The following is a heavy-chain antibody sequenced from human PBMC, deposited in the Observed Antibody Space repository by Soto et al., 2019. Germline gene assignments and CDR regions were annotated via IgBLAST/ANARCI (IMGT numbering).Heavy chain of an antibody. J-gene: IGHJ4*02. CDR3: ARGIDYGDYAIDY. CDR1: GFTFSLYG. D-gene: IGHD4-17*01. Sequence: QVQVVESGGGVVQPGRSLRLSCAASGFTFSLYGMHWVRQAPGKGLEWVAVIWYDGSNIYYADFVKGRFTVSRDNSKNTLSLQMNSLRVEDTAVYYCARGIDYGDYAIDYWGQGTLVTVSS. V-gene: IGHV3-33*01. CDR2: IWYDGSNI.